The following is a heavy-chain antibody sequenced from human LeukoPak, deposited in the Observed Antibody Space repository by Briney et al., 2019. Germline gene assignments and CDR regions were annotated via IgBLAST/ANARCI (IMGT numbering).Heavy chain of an antibody. CDR3: AKAPVTSCRGAFCYPFDY. Sequence: PGGSLRLSCAASGFTFSNYAMNWVRQAPGKGLEWVSGISGSDGSTYYADSVKGRFTISRDTSRSTLYLQMNSLRAEDAAVYYCAKAPVTSCRGAFCYPFDYWGQGTLVTVSS. CDR2: ISGSDGST. D-gene: IGHD2-15*01. CDR1: GFTFSNYA. J-gene: IGHJ4*02. V-gene: IGHV3-23*01.